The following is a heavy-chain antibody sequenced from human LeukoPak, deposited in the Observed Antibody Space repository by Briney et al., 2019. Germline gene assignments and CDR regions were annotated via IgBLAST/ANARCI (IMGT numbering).Heavy chain of an antibody. Sequence: GGSLRLSCAASGFTFSSYSMNWVRQAPGKGLEWVSPISSSSSYIYYADSVKGRFTISRDNAKNSLYLQMNSLRAEDTAVYYCASLPNNCGGDCNYWGQGTLVTVSS. V-gene: IGHV3-21*01. D-gene: IGHD2-21*02. J-gene: IGHJ4*02. CDR3: ASLPNNCGGDCNY. CDR2: ISSSSSYI. CDR1: GFTFSSYS.